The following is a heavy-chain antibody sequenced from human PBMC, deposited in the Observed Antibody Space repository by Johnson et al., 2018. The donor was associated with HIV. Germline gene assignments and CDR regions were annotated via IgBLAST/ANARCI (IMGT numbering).Heavy chain of an antibody. D-gene: IGHD3-3*01. J-gene: IGHJ3*02. V-gene: IGHV3-NL1*01. CDR2: IYSGGST. CDR1: GFTFDDYG. Sequence: QVKLVESGGGVVRPGGSLRLSCAASGFTFDDYGMSWVRQAPGKGLEWVSVIYSGGSTYYADYVKGRFTISRDNSKNTLYLQMNSLRAEDTAVYYCAKGLLRYEAADAFDIWGQGTMVTVTS. CDR3: AKGLLRYEAADAFDI.